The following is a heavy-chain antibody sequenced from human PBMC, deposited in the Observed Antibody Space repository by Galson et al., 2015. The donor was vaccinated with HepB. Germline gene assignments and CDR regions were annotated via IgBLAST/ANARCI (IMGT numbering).Heavy chain of an antibody. V-gene: IGHV1-69*13. J-gene: IGHJ6*02. CDR1: GGTFSSYA. CDR3: AGPDSGRQYYYYYYGMDV. D-gene: IGHD3-10*01. CDR2: IIPIFGTA. Sequence: SVKVSCKASGGTFSSYAISWVRQAPGQGLEWMGGIIPIFGTANYAQKFQGRVTITADESTSTAYMELSSLRSEDTAVYYCAGPDSGRQYYYYYYGMDVWGQGTTVTVSS.